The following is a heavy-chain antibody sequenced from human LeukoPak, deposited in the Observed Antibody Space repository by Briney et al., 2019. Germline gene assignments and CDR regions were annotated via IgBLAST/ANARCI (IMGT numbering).Heavy chain of an antibody. D-gene: IGHD3-16*01. V-gene: IGHV3-23*01. CDR2: IGGGGTR. CDR1: GFTVSSYA. CDR3: ARRRYDWGGDFAN. J-gene: IGHJ4*02. Sequence: GGSLRLSCAASGFTVSSYAMGWVRQAPGKGLEWVSAIGGGGTRYYADSVKGRFSISRDISKNTLLLQMNSLRAEDTAVYYCARRRYDWGGDFANWGQGTLVTVSS.